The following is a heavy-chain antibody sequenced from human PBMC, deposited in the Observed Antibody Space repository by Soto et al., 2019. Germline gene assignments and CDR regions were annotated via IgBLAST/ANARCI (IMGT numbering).Heavy chain of an antibody. CDR1: GFTVSSNY. CDR2: IYSGGST. V-gene: IGHV3-53*01. Sequence: GGSLRLSCAASGFTVSSNYMSWVRQAPGKGLEWVSVIYSGGSTYYADSVKGRFTISRDNSKNTLYLQMNSLRAEDTAVYYCAREMSGCSGGSCTFYGMDVWGQGTTVTVSS. J-gene: IGHJ6*02. CDR3: AREMSGCSGGSCTFYGMDV. D-gene: IGHD2-15*01.